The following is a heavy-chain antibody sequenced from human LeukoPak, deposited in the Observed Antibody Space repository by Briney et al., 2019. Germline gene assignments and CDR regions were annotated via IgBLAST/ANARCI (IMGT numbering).Heavy chain of an antibody. D-gene: IGHD6-19*01. CDR1: GFTFSSYA. V-gene: IGHV3-23*01. J-gene: IGHJ4*02. Sequence: GGSLRLSCAASGFTFSSYAMSWVRQAPGKGLEWVSAISGSGGSTYYADSVKGRFTISRDNAKNSLYLQMNSLRAEDTAVYYCARGQQWLGLDYWGQGTLVTVSS. CDR2: ISGSGGST. CDR3: ARGQQWLGLDY.